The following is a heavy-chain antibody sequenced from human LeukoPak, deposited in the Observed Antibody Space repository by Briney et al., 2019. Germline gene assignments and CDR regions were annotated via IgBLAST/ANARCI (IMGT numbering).Heavy chain of an antibody. J-gene: IGHJ4*02. V-gene: IGHV3-7*01. CDR1: GFTFSSYW. D-gene: IGHD3-3*01. CDR2: IKQDGSEK. CDR3: ARENYKLRSNDY. Sequence: PGGSLRLSCAASGFTFSSYWMSWVRQAPGKGLEWVANIKQDGSEKYYVDSVKGRFTISSDNAKNSLYLQMNSLRAEDTAMYYCARENYKLRSNDYWGQGTLVTVSS.